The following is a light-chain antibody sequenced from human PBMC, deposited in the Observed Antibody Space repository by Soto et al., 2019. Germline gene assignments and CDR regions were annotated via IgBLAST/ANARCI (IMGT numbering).Light chain of an antibody. J-gene: IGLJ1*01. CDR2: HNN. CDR3: QSYDNSLSGYV. V-gene: IGLV1-40*01. CDR1: SSNIGAGYH. Sequence: QSVLTQPPSVSAAPGQKVTISCTGTSSNIGAGYHVHWYQQHPGIAPKLLISHNNNRPSGVPDRSSGSKSDTSVSLAITGLQADDEADYYCQSYDNSLSGYVFGTGTKVTVL.